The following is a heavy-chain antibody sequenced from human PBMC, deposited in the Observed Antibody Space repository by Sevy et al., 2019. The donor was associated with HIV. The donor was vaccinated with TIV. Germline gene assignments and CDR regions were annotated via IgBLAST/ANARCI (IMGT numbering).Heavy chain of an antibody. CDR3: ARDLASSGNGLDV. D-gene: IGHD3-3*02. CDR2: ISYDINNK. V-gene: IGHV3-30-3*01. CDR1: GFTFFAYT. J-gene: IGHJ6*02. Sequence: GGSLRLSCAASGFTFFAYTMHWVRQAPGKGLEWVALISYDINNKYYVDSVKGRFTISRDKSKNTLYLQMNSLRPEDSAVYYCARDLASSGNGLDVWGQGTTVTVSS.